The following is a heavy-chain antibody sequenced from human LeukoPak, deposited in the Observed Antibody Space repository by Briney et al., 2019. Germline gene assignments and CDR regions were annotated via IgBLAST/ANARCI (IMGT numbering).Heavy chain of an antibody. D-gene: IGHD3-10*01. CDR2: MNPNSGNT. J-gene: IGHJ6*03. CDR1: GYTFTSYD. CDR3: ARTTMVRGTYYMDV. Sequence: ASVKVSCKASGYTFTSYDINWVRQATGQGLEWMGWMNPNSGNTGYAQKFQDRVTMTRNTSISTAYMELSSLRSEDTAVYYCARTTMVRGTYYMDVWGKGTTVTISS. V-gene: IGHV1-8*01.